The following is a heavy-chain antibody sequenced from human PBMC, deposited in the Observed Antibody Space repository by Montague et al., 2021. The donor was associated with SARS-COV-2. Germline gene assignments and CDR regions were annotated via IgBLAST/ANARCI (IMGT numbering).Heavy chain of an antibody. CDR1: GGSISSSIYY. D-gene: IGHD5-12*01. J-gene: IGHJ5*02. CDR3: ARHGGRGIVATQSGWFDP. CDR2: DYYSGST. V-gene: IGHV4-39*01. Sequence: SETLSLTCTVSGGSISSSIYYWGWISQPPGKGLEWIGNDYYSGSTYYNPSLKSTVTISVDTSKNQLSLKLSSVTAADTSVYYCARHGGRGIVATQSGWFDPWGQGTLVTVSS.